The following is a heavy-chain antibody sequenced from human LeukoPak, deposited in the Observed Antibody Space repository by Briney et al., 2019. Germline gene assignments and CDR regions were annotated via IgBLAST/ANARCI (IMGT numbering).Heavy chain of an antibody. J-gene: IGHJ4*02. CDR3: ARDRGSGGYDKFCADCIAY. D-gene: IGHD5-12*01. V-gene: IGHV3-7*01. Sequence: GGSLRLSCAASGFTFSSYWMSWVRQAPGKGLEWVANIKQDGSEKYYVDSVKGRFTISRDNAKNSLYQQMNSLRAEDTAVYYCARDRGSGGYDKFCADCIAYWGQGTLVTVSS. CDR2: IKQDGSEK. CDR1: GFTFSSYW.